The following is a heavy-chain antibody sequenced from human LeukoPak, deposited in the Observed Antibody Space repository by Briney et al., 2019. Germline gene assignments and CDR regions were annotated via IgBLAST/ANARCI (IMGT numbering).Heavy chain of an antibody. D-gene: IGHD2-15*01. Sequence: PGGSLRLSCAASGFTVSSNYMSWVRQAPGKGLEWVSVIYSGGSTYYADSVKGRFTISRDNSKNTLCLQMNSLRAEDTAVYYCARDPGTPYCSGGSCYEWDDYWGQGTLVTVSS. CDR3: ARDPGTPYCSGGSCYEWDDY. V-gene: IGHV3-66*01. J-gene: IGHJ4*02. CDR2: IYSGGST. CDR1: GFTVSSNY.